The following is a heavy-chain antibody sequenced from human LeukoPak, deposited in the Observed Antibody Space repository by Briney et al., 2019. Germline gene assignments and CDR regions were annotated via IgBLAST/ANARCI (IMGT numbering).Heavy chain of an antibody. Sequence: KSSETLSLTCAVYGGSFSGYYWSWIRQPPGKGLEWIGEINHSGSTNYNPSLKSRVTISVDTSKNQSSLKLSSVTAADTAVYYCARLGLSGYYSFDYWGQGTLVTVSS. CDR1: GGSFSGYY. CDR2: INHSGST. V-gene: IGHV4-34*01. CDR3: ARLGLSGYYSFDY. D-gene: IGHD3-22*01. J-gene: IGHJ4*02.